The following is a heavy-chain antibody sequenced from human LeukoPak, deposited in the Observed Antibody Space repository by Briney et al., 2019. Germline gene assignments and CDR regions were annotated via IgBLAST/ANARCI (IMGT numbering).Heavy chain of an antibody. J-gene: IGHJ4*02. CDR2: IYSSGTT. CDR3: ARERETTVVRWDY. D-gene: IGHD4-23*01. Sequence: SQSLSLTCIVSGGSISSGTYYWSWIRQPAGKGLGWIGHIYSSGTTNYNPSLKSRVTISLNTSKNQFSLRLSSVTAADTAVYYCARERETTVVRWDYWGQGTQVTVSS. V-gene: IGHV4-61*09. CDR1: GGSISSGTYY.